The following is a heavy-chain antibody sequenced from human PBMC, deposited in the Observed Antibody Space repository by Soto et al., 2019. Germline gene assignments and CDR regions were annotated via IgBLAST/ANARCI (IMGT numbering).Heavy chain of an antibody. CDR2: ISGSGGNA. CDR3: PPRHPLTSGFHS. V-gene: IGHV3-23*01. CDR1: GFTFSTYA. Sequence: GGSLRLSCAASGFTFSTYAMHWVRQAPGKGLEWVSGISGSGGNAYYADSVRGRFTISRDDSKSTLYLDINRLRVEDTALYYCPPRHPLTSGFHSWGQGTLVTVSS. J-gene: IGHJ4*02. D-gene: IGHD3-10*01.